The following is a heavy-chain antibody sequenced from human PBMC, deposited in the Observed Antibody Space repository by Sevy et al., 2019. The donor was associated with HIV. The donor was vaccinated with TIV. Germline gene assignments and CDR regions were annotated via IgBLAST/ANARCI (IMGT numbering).Heavy chain of an antibody. CDR3: ARAYSYGTLDY. J-gene: IGHJ4*01. V-gene: IGHV3-33*01. D-gene: IGHD5-18*01. CDR2: IWYDGSNK. Sequence: GGSLRLSCAASGFTFSSYGMHWVRQAPGKGLEWVAVIWYDGSNKYYADSVKGRFTISRDNSKNTLYLQMNSLRAEDTAVYYCARAYSYGTLDYWGHGTLVTVSS. CDR1: GFTFSSYG.